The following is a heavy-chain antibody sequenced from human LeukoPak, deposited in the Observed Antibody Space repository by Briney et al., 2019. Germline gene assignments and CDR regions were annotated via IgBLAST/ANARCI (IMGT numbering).Heavy chain of an antibody. Sequence: GGSLRLSCAASGFTFSNAWMSWVRQAPGKRLEWVGRIKSKSDGGTLDYIAPVKGRFAISRDDAKKTLYLQMNSLKTEDTAVYYCSTDLHDYWGQGTLVTISS. CDR3: STDLHDY. V-gene: IGHV3-15*01. J-gene: IGHJ4*02. CDR2: IKSKSDGGTL. CDR1: GFTFSNAW.